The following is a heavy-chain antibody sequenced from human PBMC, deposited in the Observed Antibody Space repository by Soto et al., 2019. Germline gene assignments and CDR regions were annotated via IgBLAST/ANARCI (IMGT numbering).Heavy chain of an antibody. CDR3: ARESGTTFDY. J-gene: IGHJ4*02. CDR2: ISSSSSYI. CDR1: GFTFSSYS. Sequence: GGSLRLSCAASGFTFSSYSMNWVRQTPGKGLEWVSSISSSSSYIYYADSVKGRFTISRDNAKNSLYLQMNSLRAEDTAVYYCARESGTTFDYWGQGTLVTVSS. D-gene: IGHD1-1*01. V-gene: IGHV3-21*01.